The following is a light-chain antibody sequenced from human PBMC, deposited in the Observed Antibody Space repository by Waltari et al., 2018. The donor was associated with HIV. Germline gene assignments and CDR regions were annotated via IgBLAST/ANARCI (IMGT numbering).Light chain of an antibody. J-gene: IGLJ2*01. CDR3: CSYAGSSTSV. Sequence: QSALTQPASVSGSPGQSITISCTCTSSDVGSYNLVSWYQQHPGKAPKLMSYEVSKRPSGVSNRFSGSKSGNTASLTISGLQAEDEADYYCCSYAGSSTSVFGGGTKLTVL. CDR1: SSDVGSYNL. V-gene: IGLV2-23*02. CDR2: EVS.